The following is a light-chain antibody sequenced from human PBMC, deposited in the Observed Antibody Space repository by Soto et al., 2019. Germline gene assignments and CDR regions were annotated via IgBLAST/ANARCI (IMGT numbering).Light chain of an antibody. Sequence: EIVMTHSPATLSVSPGERATLSCRASQSVSSNLAWYQQKPGQAPRLLIYGASTRATGIPARFSGSGSGTEFTLTITSLQSEDFAVYYCQHYNNWPPYTFGQGTKVDIK. CDR1: QSVSSN. CDR3: QHYNNWPPYT. V-gene: IGKV3-15*01. CDR2: GAS. J-gene: IGKJ2*01.